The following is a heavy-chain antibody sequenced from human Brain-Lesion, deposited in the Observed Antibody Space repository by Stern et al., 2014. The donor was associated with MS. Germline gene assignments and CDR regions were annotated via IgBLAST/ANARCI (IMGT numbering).Heavy chain of an antibody. D-gene: IGHD5-18*01. V-gene: IGHV4-61*02. J-gene: IGHJ4*02. Sequence: VQLVESGPGLVKPSQTLSLTCSVSGGSISSGSYYWNWIRQPAGKGLEGIGRIYASGSTNYSPSLQSRVFISGNPSKNQFSLKLSSVTAADAAMYYCVRETGGYTYGDTDFFDFWGQGTLVTVSS. CDR2: IYASGST. CDR1: GGSISSGSYY. CDR3: VRETGGYTYGDTDFFDF.